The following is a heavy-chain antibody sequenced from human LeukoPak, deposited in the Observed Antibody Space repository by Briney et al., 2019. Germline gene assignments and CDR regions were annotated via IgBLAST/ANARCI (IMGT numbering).Heavy chain of an antibody. V-gene: IGHV3-74*01. J-gene: IGHJ4*02. CDR1: GITVSSYW. CDR3: VTDRYSDSAFGD. CDR2: INSDGSVT. D-gene: IGHD1-26*01. Sequence: PGGALRLSCAASGITVSSYWMHWVRQAPGKGLVWVSRINSDGSVTNYADSVEGRFTISRDNAKNTLYLQMNDLRAEDTAVYYCVTDRYSDSAFGDWGQGTLATVSS.